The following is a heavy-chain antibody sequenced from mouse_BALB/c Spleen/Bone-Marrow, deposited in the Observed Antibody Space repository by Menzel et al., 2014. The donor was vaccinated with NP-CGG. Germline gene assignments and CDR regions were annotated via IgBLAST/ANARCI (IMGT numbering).Heavy chain of an antibody. J-gene: IGHJ1*01. CDR1: GYTFTSYW. CDR3: ARRANGNDGGSXXYFDX. D-gene: IGHD2-2*01. CDR2: IFPGTGTT. V-gene: IGHV1S132*01. Sequence: QVQLQQSGTELVKPGASVKLSCKTSGYTFTSYWIQWVKQRPGQGLGWIGEIFPGTGTTYYNEKFKGKATLTIDTSSSTAYMPLSSXTXEDSAVYLCARRANGNDGGSXXYFDXWGXGTTVTVSS.